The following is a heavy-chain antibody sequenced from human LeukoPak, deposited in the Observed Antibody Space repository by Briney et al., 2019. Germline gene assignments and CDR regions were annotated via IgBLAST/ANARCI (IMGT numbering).Heavy chain of an antibody. Sequence: SGTLSLTCTVSGGSISDNYWSWIRQPAGKGLEWIGRIYTSGSTNYNPSLKSRVTMSVDTSKNQFSLKLSSVTAADTAVYYCARDSYGDYVGNFDYWGQGTLVTVSS. CDR1: GGSISDNY. CDR2: IYTSGST. J-gene: IGHJ4*02. D-gene: IGHD4-17*01. V-gene: IGHV4-4*07. CDR3: ARDSYGDYVGNFDY.